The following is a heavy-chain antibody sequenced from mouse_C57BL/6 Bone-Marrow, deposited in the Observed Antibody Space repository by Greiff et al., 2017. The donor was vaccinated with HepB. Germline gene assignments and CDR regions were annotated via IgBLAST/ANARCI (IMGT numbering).Heavy chain of an antibody. CDR3: ARHADTTVVAPYAMDY. D-gene: IGHD1-1*01. J-gene: IGHJ4*01. CDR1: GYTFTEYT. V-gene: IGHV1-62-2*01. Sequence: VKLMESGAELVKPGASVKLSCKASGYTFTEYTIHWVKQRSGQGLEWIGWFYPGSGSIKYNEKFKDKATLTADKSSSTVYMELSRLTSEDSAVYFCARHADTTVVAPYAMDYWGQGTSVTVSS. CDR2: FYPGSGSI.